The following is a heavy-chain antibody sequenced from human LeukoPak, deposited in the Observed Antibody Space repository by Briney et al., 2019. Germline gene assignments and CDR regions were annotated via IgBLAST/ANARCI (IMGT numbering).Heavy chain of an antibody. V-gene: IGHV3-33*01. D-gene: IGHD3-3*01. CDR1: GFTFSSYG. Sequence: GGSLSLSCAASGFTFSSYGMHWVRQAPGKGLEWVAVIWYDGSNKYYADSVKGRFTISRDNSKNTLYLQMNSLRAEDTAVYYCARDLLLEWLLFDYYYYGMDVWGQGTTVTVSS. CDR3: ARDLLLEWLLFDYYYYGMDV. CDR2: IWYDGSNK. J-gene: IGHJ6*02.